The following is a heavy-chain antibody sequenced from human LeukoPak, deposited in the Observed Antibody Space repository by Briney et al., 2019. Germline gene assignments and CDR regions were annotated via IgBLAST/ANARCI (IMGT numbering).Heavy chain of an antibody. Sequence: SETLSLTCAVSGGSISSSNWWSWVRQPPGKGLEWIGEIYHSGSTNYNPSLKSRVTISVDTSKNQFSLKLSSVTAADTAVYYCARLGGYSSSSRYYYYYMDVWGKGTTVTVSS. CDR1: GGSISSSNW. D-gene: IGHD6-6*01. J-gene: IGHJ6*03. CDR3: ARLGGYSSSSRYYYYYMDV. CDR2: IYHSGST. V-gene: IGHV4-4*02.